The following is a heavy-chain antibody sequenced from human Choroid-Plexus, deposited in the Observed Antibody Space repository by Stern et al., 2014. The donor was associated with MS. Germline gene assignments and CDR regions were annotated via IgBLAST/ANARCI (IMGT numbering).Heavy chain of an antibody. CDR3: AKDRQYLTYFFDH. D-gene: IGHD2/OR15-2a*01. CDR1: GFTFGSCA. J-gene: IGHJ5*02. V-gene: IGHV3-30*18. CDR2: VSYDGSNK. Sequence: MQLVESGGGVVQPGRPLRLSCVASGFTFGSCAMHWVRQAPGQGLEWVAGVSYDGSNKYYADSVKGRFTISRDNSQNTLYIQMSSLRPEDTAVYYCAKDRQYLTYFFDHWGQGSLVTVSS.